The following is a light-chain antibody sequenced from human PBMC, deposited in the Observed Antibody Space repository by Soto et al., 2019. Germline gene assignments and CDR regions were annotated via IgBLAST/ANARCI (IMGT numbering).Light chain of an antibody. CDR2: GGS. CDR1: QRVTSRY. V-gene: IGKV3-20*01. CDR3: QYYGGSPRA. J-gene: IGKJ1*01. Sequence: EIVLTQSPGTLSSSPGERATLSCRASQRVTSRYIAWYQQKPGQAPRLLIYGGSTRATGIPDRFGGSGSGTDFTLTISSLDPEDFVVYYCQYYGGSPRAFGQGTKIDIK.